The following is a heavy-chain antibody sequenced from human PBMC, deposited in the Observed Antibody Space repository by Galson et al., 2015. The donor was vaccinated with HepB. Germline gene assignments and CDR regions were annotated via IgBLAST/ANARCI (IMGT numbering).Heavy chain of an antibody. J-gene: IGHJ6*02. D-gene: IGHD6-19*01. CDR1: GFTFSSYA. V-gene: IGHV3-30-3*01. Sequence: SLRLSCAASGFTFSSYAMHWVRQAPGKGLEWVAVISYDGSNKYYADSVKGRFTISRDNSKNTLYLQMNSLRAEDTAVYYCARGGGSGWYFFYYGMDVWGQGTTVTVSS. CDR2: ISYDGSNK. CDR3: ARGGGSGWYFFYYGMDV.